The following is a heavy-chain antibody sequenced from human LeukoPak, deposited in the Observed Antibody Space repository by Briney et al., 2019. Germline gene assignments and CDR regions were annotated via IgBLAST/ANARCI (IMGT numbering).Heavy chain of an antibody. Sequence: SVKVSCKASGGTFSSYAISWVRQAPGQGLEWMGGIIPIFGTANYAQKFQGSVTITADESTSTAYMELSSLRSEDTAVYYCATAGPIPPYYDILTGYYARGGYYYYGMDVWGQGTTVTVSS. J-gene: IGHJ6*02. CDR2: IIPIFGTA. CDR3: ATAGPIPPYYDILTGYYARGGYYYYGMDV. V-gene: IGHV1-69*13. D-gene: IGHD3-9*01. CDR1: GGTFSSYA.